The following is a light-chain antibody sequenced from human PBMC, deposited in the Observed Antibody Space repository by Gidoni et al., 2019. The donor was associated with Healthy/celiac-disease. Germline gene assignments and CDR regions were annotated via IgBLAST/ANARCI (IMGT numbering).Light chain of an antibody. CDR2: AAS. J-gene: IGKJ4*01. CDR1: QSISSY. CDR3: QQSYSTPPLT. V-gene: IGKV1-39*01. Sequence: DIQMTQSPSSLSASVGDRVTITCRASQSISSYLNWYQKKPGKAPKLLIYAASSLQSGVPSRFSGRGSGTDFTLTISSLQPEDFSTYYCQQSYSTPPLTFGGGTKVEIK.